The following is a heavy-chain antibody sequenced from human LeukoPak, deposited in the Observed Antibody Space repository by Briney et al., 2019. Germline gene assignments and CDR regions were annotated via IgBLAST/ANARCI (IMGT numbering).Heavy chain of an antibody. Sequence: ASVTVSCKASGYSFTAYYIHWVRQAPGQGLEWMGWFNPNSGGTNYAQKFQGRVTMTRDTSISTDYMELSGLRSDDTAVYYCARGKRYYGSGRSFNYMDVWGKGTTVTVSS. CDR2: FNPNSGGT. V-gene: IGHV1-2*02. D-gene: IGHD3-10*01. J-gene: IGHJ6*03. CDR1: GYSFTAYY. CDR3: ARGKRYYGSGRSFNYMDV.